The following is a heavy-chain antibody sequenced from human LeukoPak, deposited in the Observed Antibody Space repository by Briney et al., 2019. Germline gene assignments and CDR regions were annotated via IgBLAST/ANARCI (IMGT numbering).Heavy chain of an antibody. V-gene: IGHV1-69*04. D-gene: IGHD2-2*01. CDR2: IIPILGIA. CDR3: ARGGSTSPADYYYGMDV. Sequence: SVKVSFKASGGTFSSYAISWVRQAPGQGLEWMGRIIPILGIANYAQKFQGRVTITADKSTSTAYMELSSLRSEDTAVYYCARGGSTSPADYYYGMDVWGQGTTVTVSS. J-gene: IGHJ6*02. CDR1: GGTFSSYA.